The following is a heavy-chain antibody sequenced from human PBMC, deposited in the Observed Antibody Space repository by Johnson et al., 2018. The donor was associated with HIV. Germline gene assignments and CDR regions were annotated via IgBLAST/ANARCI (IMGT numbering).Heavy chain of an antibody. CDR3: ASGGGCGGDCYSGYDAFDI. CDR1: GFTFSSYG. J-gene: IGHJ3*02. CDR2: ISYDGTKK. V-gene: IGHV3-33*05. D-gene: IGHD2-21*01. Sequence: QVQLVESGGGVVQPGRSLRLSCAASGFTFSSYGMHWVRQAPGKGLEWVAVISYDGTKKYYADSVKGRFNISRDNSNSTLYLQMNSLRGEDTAVYYCASGGGCGGDCYSGYDAFDIWGQGTMVTVS.